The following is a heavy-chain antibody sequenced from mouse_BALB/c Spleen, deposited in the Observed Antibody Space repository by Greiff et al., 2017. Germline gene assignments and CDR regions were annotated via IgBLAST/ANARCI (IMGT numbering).Heavy chain of an antibody. J-gene: IGHJ2*01. CDR1: GFTFSSYA. Sequence: EVQGVESGGGLVKPGGSLKLSCAASGFTFSSYAMSWVRQTPEKRLEWVATISSGGSYTYYPDSVKGRFTISRDNAKNTLYLQMSSLRSEDTAMYYCARERESYGNLDYWGQGTTLTVSS. CDR2: ISSGGSYT. CDR3: ARERESYGNLDY. V-gene: IGHV5-9-3*01. D-gene: IGHD2-1*01.